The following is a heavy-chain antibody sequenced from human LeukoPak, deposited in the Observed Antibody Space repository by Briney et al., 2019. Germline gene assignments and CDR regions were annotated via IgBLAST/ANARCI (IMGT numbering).Heavy chain of an antibody. CDR2: IYYSGST. Sequence: PSQTLSLACTVSGGSISNGDCYWSWIRQPPGKGLEWIGYIYYSGSTYYNPSLRSRVTISVDTSKNQFSLKLSSVTAADTAVYYCARGWGYCSSTSCRESAWFDPWGQGTLVTVSS. J-gene: IGHJ5*02. CDR3: ARGWGYCSSTSCRESAWFDP. D-gene: IGHD2-2*01. V-gene: IGHV4-30-4*08. CDR1: GGSISNGDCY.